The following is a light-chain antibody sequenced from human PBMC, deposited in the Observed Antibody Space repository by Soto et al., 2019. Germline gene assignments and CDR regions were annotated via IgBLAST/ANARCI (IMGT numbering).Light chain of an antibody. Sequence: EIQMTQSPASLSVSLGDRATLSCRASQSVSSNLAWYQQKPGQAPRLLIYAASSMETGIPARFSGSGSGTEFTLTISSLQPEDFATYYCQQYNKWPQTFGQGTKVDIK. J-gene: IGKJ1*01. CDR1: QSVSSN. CDR2: AAS. CDR3: QQYNKWPQT. V-gene: IGKV3-15*01.